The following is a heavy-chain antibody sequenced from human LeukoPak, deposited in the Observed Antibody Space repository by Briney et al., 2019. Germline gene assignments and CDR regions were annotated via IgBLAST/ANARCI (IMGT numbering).Heavy chain of an antibody. CDR2: IYSSGST. Sequence: SSETLSLTCTVSGGSITRGGHNWSWIRQPAGKSLEWIGHIYSSGSTKYNISLKGRVTMAVDTSKNQFSLKLTSVTAADTAVYYCVRESREGAIRGWFDPWGQGILVTVSS. J-gene: IGHJ5*02. CDR1: GGSITRGGHN. D-gene: IGHD1-26*01. V-gene: IGHV4-61*09. CDR3: VRESREGAIRGWFDP.